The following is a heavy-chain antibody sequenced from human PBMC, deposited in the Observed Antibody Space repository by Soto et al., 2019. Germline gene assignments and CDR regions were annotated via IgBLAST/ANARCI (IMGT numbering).Heavy chain of an antibody. CDR2: IYPGDSDT. CDR3: ARGARRQQLAPWYYGMDF. J-gene: IGHJ6*02. D-gene: IGHD6-13*01. Sequence: LQISAKGSGYSFTSYWIASFHQITGKGLAWMGIIYPGDSDTRYSPSFQGQVTISADKSISTAYLQWSSLKASDTAMYYCARGARRQQLAPWYYGMDFWGQGTTVTVSS. CDR1: GYSFTSYW. V-gene: IGHV5-51*07.